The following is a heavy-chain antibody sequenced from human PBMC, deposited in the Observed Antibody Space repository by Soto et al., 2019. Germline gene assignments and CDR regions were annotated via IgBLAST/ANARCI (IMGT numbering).Heavy chain of an antibody. J-gene: IGHJ4*02. CDR3: ARGRYCSGGRCYFDY. CDR1: GFTFSNYW. D-gene: IGHD2-15*01. V-gene: IGHV3-7*04. CDR2: IKQDGSEN. Sequence: PGGSLRLSCAASGFTFSNYWMSWVRQAPGEGLEWVANIKQDGSENSYVDSVKGRFTISRDNAKNSVYLQMNSLRAEDTAVYYCARGRYCSGGRCYFDYWGQQT.